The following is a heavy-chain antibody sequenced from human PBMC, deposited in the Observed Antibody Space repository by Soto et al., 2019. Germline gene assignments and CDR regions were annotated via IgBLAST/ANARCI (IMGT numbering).Heavy chain of an antibody. CDR1: GGTFSSYA. Sequence: QVQLVQSGAEVKKPGSSVKVSCKASGGTFSSYAISWVRQAPGQGLEWMGGIIPIFGTANYAQKFQGRVKITADEYTGTANMGLSGLRSEDKAVYYCALEGVEMGTRYFDYWGQGTLVTVSS. V-gene: IGHV1-69*01. J-gene: IGHJ4*02. CDR2: IIPIFGTA. CDR3: ALEGVEMGTRYFDY. D-gene: IGHD2-2*01.